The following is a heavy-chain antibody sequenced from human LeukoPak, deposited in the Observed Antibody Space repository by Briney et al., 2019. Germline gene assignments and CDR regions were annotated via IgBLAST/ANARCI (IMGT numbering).Heavy chain of an antibody. CDR3: AKDMGGTI. CDR1: GFTFSSYW. V-gene: IGHV3-74*01. D-gene: IGHD1-26*01. Sequence: GRPLRLSCAASGFTFSSYWMHWVRQAPGKGLVWVSRINSDGTTTTYADSVKGRFTISRDNAKSMVYLQMNSLRAEDTAVYYCAKDMGGTIWGQGTLVTVSS. J-gene: IGHJ4*02. CDR2: INSDGTTT.